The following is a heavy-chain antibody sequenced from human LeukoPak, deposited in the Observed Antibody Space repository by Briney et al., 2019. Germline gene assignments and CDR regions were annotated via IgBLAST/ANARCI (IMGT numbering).Heavy chain of an antibody. J-gene: IGHJ4*02. CDR3: ARRGVYATSLFDY. CDR1: GYRFTSYW. D-gene: IGHD2-8*01. CDR2: IYPGDSDT. Sequence: GESLKISCKGSGYRFTSYWIGWVRQMPGEGLEWMAIIYPGDSDTRYSPSFQGQVTISADKSISTAYLQWSSLKASDAAMYYCARRGVYATSLFDYWGQGTLVTVSS. V-gene: IGHV5-51*01.